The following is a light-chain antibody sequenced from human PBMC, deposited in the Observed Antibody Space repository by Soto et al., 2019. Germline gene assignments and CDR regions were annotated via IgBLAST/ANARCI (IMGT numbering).Light chain of an antibody. CDR2: SAS. Sequence: DIQMTQSPSAISASVGDSVTVTCRASQAIATRLAWFQQHPGKVPKRLIHSASILQSGAPSRFSGSVSGTDFTLTISSLQPEDFATYYCQQANSFPPSLTFGGGTKVEIK. J-gene: IGKJ4*01. CDR1: QAIATR. V-gene: IGKV1-12*01. CDR3: QQANSFPPSLT.